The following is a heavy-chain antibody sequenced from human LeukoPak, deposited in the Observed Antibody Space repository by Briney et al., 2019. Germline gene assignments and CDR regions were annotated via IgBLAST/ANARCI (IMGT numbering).Heavy chain of an antibody. J-gene: IGHJ4*02. CDR1: GGSFSGYY. CDR2: INHSGST. Sequence: SETLSLTCAVYGGSFSGYYWRWIRQPPGKGLEWIGEINHSGSTNYNPSLKSRVTISVDTSKNQFSLKLSSVTAADTAVYYCARGHYYDSTSLDYWGQGTLVTVSS. V-gene: IGHV4-34*01. CDR3: ARGHYYDSTSLDY. D-gene: IGHD3-22*01.